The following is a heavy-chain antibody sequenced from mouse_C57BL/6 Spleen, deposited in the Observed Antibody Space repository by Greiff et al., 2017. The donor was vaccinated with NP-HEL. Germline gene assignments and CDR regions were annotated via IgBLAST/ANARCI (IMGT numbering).Heavy chain of an antibody. CDR1: GFSLTSYA. J-gene: IGHJ1*03. D-gene: IGHD1-1*01. V-gene: IGHV2-9-1*01. CDR3: ARYYGSSDWYFDV. Sequence: VKLVESGPGLVAPSQSLSITCTVSGFSLTSYAISWVRQPPGKGLEWLGVIWTGGGTNYNSDLKSRLSIRKDNSKSQVFLKMNSLQTDDTARYYCARYYGSSDWYFDVWGTGTTVTVSS. CDR2: IWTGGGT.